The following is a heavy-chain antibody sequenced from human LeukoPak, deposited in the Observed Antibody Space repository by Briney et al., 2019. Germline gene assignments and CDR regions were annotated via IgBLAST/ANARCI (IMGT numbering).Heavy chain of an antibody. J-gene: IGHJ5*02. D-gene: IGHD6-6*01. V-gene: IGHV1-69*05. CDR3: ARSIAARHSWFDP. CDR2: IIPIFGTA. CDR1: GGTFSSYA. Sequence: SVKVSCKASGGTFSSYAISWVRQAPGQGLELMGGIIPIFGTANYAQKFQGRVTINTDESTSTAYMELSSLRSEDTAVYYCARSIAARHSWFDPWGQGTLVTVSS.